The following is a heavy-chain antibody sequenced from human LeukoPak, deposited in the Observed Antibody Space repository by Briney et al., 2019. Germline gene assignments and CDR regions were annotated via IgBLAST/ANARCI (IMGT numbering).Heavy chain of an antibody. Sequence: SETLPLTCTVSGGSISSSSYYWGWIRQPPGKGLEWIGSIYYSGSTYYNPSLKSRVTISVDTSKNQFSLKLSSVTAADTAVYYCARHPFTGYSSSWYGGYFDYWGQGTLVTVSS. J-gene: IGHJ4*02. D-gene: IGHD6-13*01. CDR2: IYYSGST. CDR3: ARHPFTGYSSSWYGGYFDY. CDR1: GGSISSSSYY. V-gene: IGHV4-39*01.